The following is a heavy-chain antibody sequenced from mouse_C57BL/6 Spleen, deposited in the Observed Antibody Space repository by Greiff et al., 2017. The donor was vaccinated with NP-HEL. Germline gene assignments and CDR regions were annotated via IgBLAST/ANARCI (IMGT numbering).Heavy chain of an antibody. D-gene: IGHD1-2*01. J-gene: IGHJ1*03. Sequence: QVQLKQSGAELVKPGASVKISCKASGYAFSSYWMNWVKQRPGKGLEWIGQIYPGDGDTNYNGKFKGKATLTADKSSSTAYMQLSSLTSEDSAVYFCARRHYYGGYFDVWGTGTTVTVSS. CDR2: IYPGDGDT. V-gene: IGHV1-80*01. CDR3: ARRHYYGGYFDV. CDR1: GYAFSSYW.